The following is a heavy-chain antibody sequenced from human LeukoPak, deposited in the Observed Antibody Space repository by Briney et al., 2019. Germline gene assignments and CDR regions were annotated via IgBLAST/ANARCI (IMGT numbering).Heavy chain of an antibody. CDR2: ISSSSSTI. D-gene: IGHD6-19*01. CDR3: ARGAVAGTIDY. CDR1: GFTFSSYS. J-gene: IGHJ4*02. V-gene: IGHV3-48*04. Sequence: GGSLRLSCAASGFTFSSYSMNWVRQAPGKGLEWVSYISSSSSTIYYADSVKGRFTISRDNAKNSLYLQMNSLRAEDTAVYYCARGAVAGTIDYWGQGTLLTVPS.